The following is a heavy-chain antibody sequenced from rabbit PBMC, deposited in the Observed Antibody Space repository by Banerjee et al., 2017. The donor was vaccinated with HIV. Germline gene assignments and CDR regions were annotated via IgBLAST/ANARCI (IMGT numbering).Heavy chain of an antibody. V-gene: IGHV1S40*01. CDR1: GFSFSSSYW. D-gene: IGHD8-1*01. CDR2: IHSGSSGST. CDR3: ARDAGTTYYSGYFNL. J-gene: IGHJ4*01. Sequence: QSLEESGGDLVKPGASLTLTCTASGFSFSSSYWICWVRQAPGKGLEWIACIHSGSSGSTRYASWAKGRFTISKTSSTTVTLQMTSLTAADTATHFCARDAGTTYYSGYFNLWGPGTLVTVS.